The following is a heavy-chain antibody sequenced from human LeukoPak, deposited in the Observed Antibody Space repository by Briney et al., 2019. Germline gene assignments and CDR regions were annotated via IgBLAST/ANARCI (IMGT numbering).Heavy chain of an antibody. J-gene: IGHJ4*02. CDR2: IIPIFGTA. Sequence: GSSVKVSCKASGGTFSSYAISWVRQAPGQGLEWMGRIIPIFGTANYAQKFQGRVTITTDESTSTAYMELSSLRSEDTAVYYCARDSGLLWFGEFVDYWGQGTLVTVSS. D-gene: IGHD3-10*01. CDR1: GGTFSSYA. CDR3: ARDSGLLWFGEFVDY. V-gene: IGHV1-69*05.